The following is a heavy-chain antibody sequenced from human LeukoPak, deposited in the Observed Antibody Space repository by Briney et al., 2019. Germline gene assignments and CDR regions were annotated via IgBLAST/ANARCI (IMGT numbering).Heavy chain of an antibody. D-gene: IGHD2-2*02. CDR1: GGSIRSSIYY. CDR3: ARGEKYCSSTSCYNPYYFDY. Sequence: NPSETLSLTCTVSGGSIRSSIYYWGWIRQPPGKGLEWIGEINHSGSTNYNPSLKSRVTISVDTSKNQFSLKLSSVTAADTAVYYCARGEKYCSSTSCYNPYYFDYWGQGTLVTVSS. V-gene: IGHV4-39*07. CDR2: INHSGST. J-gene: IGHJ4*02.